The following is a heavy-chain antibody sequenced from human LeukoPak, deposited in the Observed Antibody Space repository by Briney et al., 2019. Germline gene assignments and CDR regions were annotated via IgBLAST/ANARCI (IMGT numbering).Heavy chain of an antibody. Sequence: GGSLRLSCAASGFTFSSYSMNWVRQAPGKGLEWVSSISSSSSYIYYADSVKGRSTISRDNSKNTLCLQMNSLRAGDTAVYYCAKDLHSSGWYFNYWGQGTLVTVSS. J-gene: IGHJ4*02. CDR3: AKDLHSSGWYFNY. V-gene: IGHV3-21*04. CDR1: GFTFSSYS. D-gene: IGHD6-19*01. CDR2: ISSSSSYI.